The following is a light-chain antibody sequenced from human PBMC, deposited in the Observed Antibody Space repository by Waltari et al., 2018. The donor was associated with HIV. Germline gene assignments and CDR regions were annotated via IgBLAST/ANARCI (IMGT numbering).Light chain of an antibody. V-gene: IGLV3-19*01. CDR2: DKA. CDR1: TLRSYS. Sequence: SSELTQDPAVSVALGQTVRITCQGDTLRSYSASWYQQKPGQAPVLIMYDKANRPSGIPDRFSGSSSGNTVSLAITGAQAEDEADCYCHSRDSSGNLWVFGGGTMVTVL. J-gene: IGLJ3*02. CDR3: HSRDSSGNLWV.